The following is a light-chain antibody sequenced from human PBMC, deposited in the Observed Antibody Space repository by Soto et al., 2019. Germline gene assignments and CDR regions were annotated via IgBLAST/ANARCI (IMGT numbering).Light chain of an antibody. J-gene: IGLJ1*01. CDR2: DVS. Sequence: QSVLTQRASVSGSRGQSITIHCTRTSSDIGAYKYVSWFQQHPGKAPKLMIYDVSNRPSGVSNRFSGSKSGNTASLTISGLQAEDEGDYYCNSYTTSRTHVFGTGTRSPS. V-gene: IGLV2-14*01. CDR1: SSDIGAYKY. CDR3: NSYTTSRTHV.